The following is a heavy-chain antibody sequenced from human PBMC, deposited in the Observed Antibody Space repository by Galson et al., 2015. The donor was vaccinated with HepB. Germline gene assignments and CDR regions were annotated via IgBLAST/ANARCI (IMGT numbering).Heavy chain of an antibody. CDR2: IIPILGIA. Sequence: SVKVSCKASGGTFSSYTISWVRQAPGQGLEWMGRIIPILGIANYAQKFQGRVTITADKSTNTAYMELSSLRSEDTAVYYCARYCSSTSICPYGMDVWGQGTTVTVSS. V-gene: IGHV1-69*02. D-gene: IGHD2-2*01. CDR3: ARYCSSTSICPYGMDV. CDR1: GGTFSSYT. J-gene: IGHJ6*02.